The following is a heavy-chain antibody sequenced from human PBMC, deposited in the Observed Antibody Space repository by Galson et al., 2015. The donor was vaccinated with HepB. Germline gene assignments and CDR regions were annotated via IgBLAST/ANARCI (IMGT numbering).Heavy chain of an antibody. CDR1: GFTFSSYS. D-gene: IGHD3-10*01. V-gene: IGHV3-21*01. Sequence: LRLSCAASGFTFSSYSMNWVRQAPGKGLEWVSSISSSSSYIYYADSVKGRFTISRDNAKNSLYLQMNSLRAEDTAVYYCARDITMVQGVKLDYWGQGTLVTVSS. CDR3: ARDITMVQGVKLDY. J-gene: IGHJ4*02. CDR2: ISSSSSYI.